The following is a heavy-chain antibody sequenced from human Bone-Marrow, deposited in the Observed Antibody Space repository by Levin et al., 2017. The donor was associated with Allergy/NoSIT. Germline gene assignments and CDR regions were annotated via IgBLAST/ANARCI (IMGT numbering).Heavy chain of an antibody. D-gene: IGHD6-6*01. Sequence: AGGSLRLSCTVSGGSISSYYWSWIRQPPGKGLEWIGYIYYSGSTNYNPSLKSRVTISVDTSKNQFSLKLSSVTAADTAVYYCARTQYSSFDFDYWGQGTLVTVSS. CDR3: ARTQYSSFDFDY. J-gene: IGHJ4*02. V-gene: IGHV4-59*01. CDR2: IYYSGST. CDR1: GGSISSYY.